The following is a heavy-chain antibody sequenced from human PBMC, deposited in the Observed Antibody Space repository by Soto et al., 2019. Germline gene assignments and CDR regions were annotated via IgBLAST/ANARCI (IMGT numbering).Heavy chain of an antibody. V-gene: IGHV5-51*01. J-gene: IGHJ6*02. CDR2: IYPGDSHT. CDR1: GYSFTSYW. CDR3: VRHNYYDSSGYGYYYYAMDV. Sequence: GESLKIPCKASGYSFTSYWIGWVRQMPGKGLEWMGIIYPGDSHTRYSPSFQGQVSISADRSTSIAYLQWSSLKAADTAMYYCVRHNYYDSSGYGYYYYAMDVWGQGTTVTVSS. D-gene: IGHD3-22*01.